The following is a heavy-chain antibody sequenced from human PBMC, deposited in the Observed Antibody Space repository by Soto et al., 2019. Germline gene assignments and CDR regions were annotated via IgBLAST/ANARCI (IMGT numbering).Heavy chain of an antibody. D-gene: IGHD6-13*01. CDR1: GYTFTSWD. CDR2: MNPRSGNT. CDR3: TASSWTGAGLDF. J-gene: IGHJ4*01. V-gene: IGHV1-8*01. Sequence: QVQLVQSGAEVKKPGASVKVSCKASGYTFTSWDVYWVRQAAGQGLEWMGYMNPRSGNTGYEQKFQGRVTMTRDTSISTAYRELSSLTSDDTDVYYCTASSWTGAGLDFWGQGTPVTVSS.